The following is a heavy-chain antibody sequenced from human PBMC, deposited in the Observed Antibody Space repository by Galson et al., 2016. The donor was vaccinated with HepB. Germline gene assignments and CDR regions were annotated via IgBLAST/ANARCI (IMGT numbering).Heavy chain of an antibody. V-gene: IGHV3-23*01. D-gene: IGHD3-22*01. CDR2: VTGSGGST. CDR1: GFTFYSYA. Sequence: SLRLSCAASGFTFYSYAMSWVRQAPGKGLEWVSAVTGSGGSTHYADSVKGRFTISRDNSKNTLYLQMNSVRAEDTAVYYCAKDSGRYYYDSTGYLDYWGQGTLVTVSS. J-gene: IGHJ4*02. CDR3: AKDSGRYYYDSTGYLDY.